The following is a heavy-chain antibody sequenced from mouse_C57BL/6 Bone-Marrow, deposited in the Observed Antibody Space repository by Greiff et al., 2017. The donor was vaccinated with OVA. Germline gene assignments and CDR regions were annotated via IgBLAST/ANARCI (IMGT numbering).Heavy chain of an antibody. V-gene: IGHV1-53*01. CDR1: GFTFTSYW. J-gene: IGHJ3*01. D-gene: IGHD1-1*01. CDR3: RRDYYGSSYVAY. Sequence: VQLVQSGTELVKPGASVKLSCTASGFTFTSYWMHWVQQSPGQGLEWIGNINPSNGGTNYNDKFKSKATLTVDKSSSTAYMQLSSLTSEDSADYDSRRDYYGSSYVAYWGQGTLVTVSA. CDR2: INPSNGGT.